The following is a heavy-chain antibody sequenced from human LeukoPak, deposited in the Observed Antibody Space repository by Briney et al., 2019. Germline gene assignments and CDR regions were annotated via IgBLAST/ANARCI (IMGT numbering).Heavy chain of an antibody. CDR2: INPNSGGT. D-gene: IGHD2-15*01. J-gene: IGHJ4*02. CDR1: GYTFTGYY. CDR3: ARGWLLDIAGPFDY. Sequence: ASVKVSCKASGYTFTGYYMHWVRQAPGQGLEWMGWINPNSGGTNYAQRFQGRVTMTRDTSISTAYMELSRLRSDDTAVYYCARGWLLDIAGPFDYWGQGTLVTVSP. V-gene: IGHV1-2*02.